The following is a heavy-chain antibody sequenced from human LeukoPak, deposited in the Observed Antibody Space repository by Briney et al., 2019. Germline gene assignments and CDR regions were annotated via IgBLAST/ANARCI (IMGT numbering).Heavy chain of an antibody. J-gene: IGHJ6*04. CDR1: GFTFSSYS. D-gene: IGHD3-10*01. Sequence: GGSLRLSCGASGFTFSSYSMNGVRQSRGKGVEWVSLLLYDGFYKYYAHSVKGRFTISRDDSTNTVYLHLRSLRAEDTAVYYCAKDLIARVRGSAMDVWGKGTRVIVSS. CDR2: LLYDGFYK. V-gene: IGHV3-30*18. CDR3: AKDLIARVRGSAMDV.